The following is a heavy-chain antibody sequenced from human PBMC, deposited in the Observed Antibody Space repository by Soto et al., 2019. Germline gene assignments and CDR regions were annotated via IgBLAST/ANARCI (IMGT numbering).Heavy chain of an antibody. D-gene: IGHD3-22*01. J-gene: IGHJ4*02. Sequence: GGSLRLSCSASGFTFSSYAMHWVRQAPGKGLEYVSAISSNGGSTYYADSVKGRFTISRDNSKNTLYLQMSSLRAEDTAVYYCVKGYYDSSGYYVGTIFDYWGQGTLVTVSS. CDR2: ISSNGGST. V-gene: IGHV3-64D*06. CDR1: GFTFSSYA. CDR3: VKGYYDSSGYYVGTIFDY.